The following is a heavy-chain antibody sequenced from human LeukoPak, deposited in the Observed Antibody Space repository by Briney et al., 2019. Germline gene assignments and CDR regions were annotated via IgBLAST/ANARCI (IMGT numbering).Heavy chain of an antibody. CDR2: ITEDGTYT. Sequence: GRSLRLSCAASGFTFGSHAMYWVRQTPGGGLVWVARITEDGTYTSYADSVKGRVTISRDKARNTVFLQMSSLRAADTAVYYCARDFDMGTAPGDDFDFWGQGTLVTVSS. CDR1: GFTFGSHA. V-gene: IGHV3-74*01. D-gene: IGHD3-9*01. CDR3: ARDFDMGTAPGDDFDF. J-gene: IGHJ4*02.